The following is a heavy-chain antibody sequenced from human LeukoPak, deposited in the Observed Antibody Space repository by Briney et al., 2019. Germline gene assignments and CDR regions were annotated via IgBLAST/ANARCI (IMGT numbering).Heavy chain of an antibody. D-gene: IGHD3-22*01. CDR3: ARGTYDSSGYYYVHYFDY. V-gene: IGHV4-34*01. CDR2: TNHSGST. Sequence: MPSETLSLTCTVYGGSFSGYYWSWIRQPPGKGLEWIGETNHSGSTNYNPSLKSRVTISVDTSKNQFSLKLSSVTAADTAVYYCARGTYDSSGYYYVHYFDYWGQGTLVTVSS. J-gene: IGHJ4*02. CDR1: GGSFSGYY.